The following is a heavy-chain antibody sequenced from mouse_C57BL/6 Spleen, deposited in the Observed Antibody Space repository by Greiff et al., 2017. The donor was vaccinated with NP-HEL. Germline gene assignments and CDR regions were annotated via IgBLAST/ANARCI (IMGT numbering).Heavy chain of an antibody. CDR3: ARGRRGGWDYGNCDY. Sequence: EVKLQESGPELVKPGASVKIPCKASGYTFTDYNMDWVKQSHGKSLEWIGDINPNNGGTIYNQKFKGKATLTVDKSSSTAYMELRSLTSEDTAVYYCARGRRGGWDYGNCDYWGQGTTLTVSS. V-gene: IGHV1-18*01. CDR1: GYTFTDYN. D-gene: IGHD2-1*01. J-gene: IGHJ2*01. CDR2: INPNNGGT.